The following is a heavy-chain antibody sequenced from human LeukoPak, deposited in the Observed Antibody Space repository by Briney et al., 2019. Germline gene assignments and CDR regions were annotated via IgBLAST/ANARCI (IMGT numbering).Heavy chain of an antibody. CDR1: GFTFSGSA. CDR3: ARDLGGGTDY. Sequence: GGSLRLSCAASGFTFSGSAVHWVRQASGKGLEWVAVISSDGSNKCYADSVKGRFTISRDNSKNTLYLQMNSLTAEDTAVYYCARDLGGGTDYWGQGTLVTVSS. CDR2: ISSDGSNK. V-gene: IGHV3-30-3*01. J-gene: IGHJ4*02. D-gene: IGHD3-16*01.